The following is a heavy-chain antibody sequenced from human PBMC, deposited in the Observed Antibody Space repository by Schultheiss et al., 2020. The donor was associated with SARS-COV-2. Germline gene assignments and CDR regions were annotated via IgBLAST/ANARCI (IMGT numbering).Heavy chain of an antibody. D-gene: IGHD3-10*01. CDR1: GGSISSGGYY. V-gene: IGHV4-30-4*02. Sequence: SETLSLTCTVSGGSISSGGYYWSWIRQPPGKGLEWIGYIYYSGSTYYNPSLKSRVTISVDTSKNQFSLKLSSVTAADTAVYYCARRRITERAFDIWGQGTMVTVSS. J-gene: IGHJ3*02. CDR2: IYYSGST. CDR3: ARRRITERAFDI.